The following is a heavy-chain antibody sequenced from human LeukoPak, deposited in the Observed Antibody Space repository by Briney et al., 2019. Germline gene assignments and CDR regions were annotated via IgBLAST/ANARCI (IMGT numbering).Heavy chain of an antibody. J-gene: IGHJ4*02. D-gene: IGHD6-19*01. CDR2: ISGSGGNT. V-gene: IGHV3-23*01. CDR3: ANRTAVTGPYYDY. CDR1: GFTFRSYA. Sequence: GGSLRLSCAASGFTFRSYAMSWVRQAPGKGLEWVSTISGSGGNTYYADAVKGRFTISRNNSKNTLYLQMNSLRADDTAVYYGANRTAVTGPYYDYWGQGTLLTVSS.